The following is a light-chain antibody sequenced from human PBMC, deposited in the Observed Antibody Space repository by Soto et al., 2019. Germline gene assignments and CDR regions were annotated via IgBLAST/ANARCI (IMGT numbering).Light chain of an antibody. V-gene: IGKV1-8*01. CDR2: AAS. J-gene: IGKJ1*01. CDR3: QQYYSYPWT. CDR1: QGISSY. Sequence: AIRMTQSPSSFSASTGDRVTINCRASQGISSYLDWYQQKPGKAPKLLMYAASTLQSGVPSRFSGSGSGTDLKLTISCLQSEDFATYYCQQYYSYPWTFGQGTKGEIK.